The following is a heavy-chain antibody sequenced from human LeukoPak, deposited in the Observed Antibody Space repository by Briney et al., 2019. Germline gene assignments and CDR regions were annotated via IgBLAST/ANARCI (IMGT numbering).Heavy chain of an antibody. CDR1: GYTLNELS. CDR2: FDPEDGET. J-gene: IGHJ6*02. V-gene: IGHV1-24*01. D-gene: IGHD2-15*01. Sequence: GASVKVSCKVSGYTLNELSMHWVRQAPGKGLEWMGGFDPEDGETIYAQKYQGRVTMTEDTSTDTAYMELSSLRSEDTAVYYCATGYCSGGSCYATYYYGMDVWGQGTTVTVSS. CDR3: ATGYCSGGSCYATYYYGMDV.